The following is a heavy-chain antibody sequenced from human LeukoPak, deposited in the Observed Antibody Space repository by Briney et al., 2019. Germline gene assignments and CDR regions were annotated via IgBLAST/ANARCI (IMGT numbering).Heavy chain of an antibody. J-gene: IGHJ2*01. CDR2: ITYSCTA. CDR3: ARHARYCDL. V-gene: IGHV4-59*08. D-gene: IGHD2-15*01. CDR1: GCSISSYD. Sequence: PSETLSLTCTVSGCSISSYDWTWIRQPPGKGLEWIGYITYSCTAHYYPSLMSRVTISLDMSKNQFALYLMSVTAADTAVYYCARHARYCDLWGRGALVTVSS.